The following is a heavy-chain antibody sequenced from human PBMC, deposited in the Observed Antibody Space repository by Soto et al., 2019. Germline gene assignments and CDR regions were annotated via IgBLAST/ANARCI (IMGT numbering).Heavy chain of an antibody. V-gene: IGHV3-53*04. D-gene: IGHD3-3*01. CDR2: MYSGGTT. CDR1: GFIVSSNY. CDR3: ARVARDDSLDI. J-gene: IGHJ3*02. Sequence: EVQLLESGGGLVQPGGSLRLSCAASGFIVSSNYMTWVRQAPGKGLEWVSIMYSGGTTYYAESVKGRFTISRHISKNTLDLQMNTLRFEDTAVYYCARVARDDSLDIWGPGTMVTVSS.